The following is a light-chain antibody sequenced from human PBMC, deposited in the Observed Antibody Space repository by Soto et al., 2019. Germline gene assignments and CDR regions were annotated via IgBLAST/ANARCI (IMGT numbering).Light chain of an antibody. CDR2: EVS. CDR1: SSDVGSYNL. J-gene: IGLJ1*01. V-gene: IGLV2-23*02. CDR3: CSYAGSSTFGHYV. Sequence: QSVLTQPASVSGSPGQSITLSCTGTSSDVGSYNLVSWYQQHPGKAPKLMIYEVSKRPSGVSNRFSGSKSGNTASLTISGLQAEDEADYYCCSYAGSSTFGHYVFGTGTKLTVL.